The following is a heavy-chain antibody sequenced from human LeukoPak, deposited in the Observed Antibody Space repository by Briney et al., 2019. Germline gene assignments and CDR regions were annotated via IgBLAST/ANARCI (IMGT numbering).Heavy chain of an antibody. CDR1: GFTFNSYG. CDR3: TKDLRISGVSRWFDP. Sequence: GGSLRLSCAASGFTFNSYGMHWVRQAPGKGLEWVAVIPYDGSNKFYADSVKGRFTVSRDNSKNTLYLQMNSLRPEDTAMYYCTKDLRISGVSRWFDPWGQGTLVTVSS. V-gene: IGHV3-30*18. D-gene: IGHD1-20*01. J-gene: IGHJ5*02. CDR2: IPYDGSNK.